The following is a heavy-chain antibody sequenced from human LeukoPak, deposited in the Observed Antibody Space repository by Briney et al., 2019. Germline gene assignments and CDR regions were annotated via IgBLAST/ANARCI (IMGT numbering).Heavy chain of an antibody. D-gene: IGHD3-22*01. V-gene: IGHV4-59*01. J-gene: IGHJ5*02. CDR3: AREPGFDSSGYLNWFDP. Sequence: SETLSLACTVSGGSISSYYWSWIRQPPGKGLEWIACISYSGSTKYNPSLKSRVTISVDKSKNQLSLKLSSVTAADTAVYYCAREPGFDSSGYLNWFDPWGQGTLVTVSS. CDR2: ISYSGST. CDR1: GGSISSYY.